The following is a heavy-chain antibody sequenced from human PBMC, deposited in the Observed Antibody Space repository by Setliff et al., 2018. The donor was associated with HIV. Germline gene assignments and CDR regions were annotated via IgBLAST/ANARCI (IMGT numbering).Heavy chain of an antibody. Sequence: ASVKVYCKASGYTFNNYGVMWVRQAPGQGLEWMGWISGYGNRKYAQKFEGRLTVTTDTSTSTAYMELRTLRSDDTAVYFCASGRGIYGSGALEAYDIWGQGTMVTVSS. CDR2: ISGYGNR. CDR1: GYTFNNYG. J-gene: IGHJ3*02. V-gene: IGHV1-18*01. D-gene: IGHD3-10*01. CDR3: ASGRGIYGSGALEAYDI.